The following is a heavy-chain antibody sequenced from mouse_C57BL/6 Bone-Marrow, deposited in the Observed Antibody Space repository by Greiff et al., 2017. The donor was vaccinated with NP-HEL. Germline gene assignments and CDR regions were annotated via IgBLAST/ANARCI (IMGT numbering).Heavy chain of an antibody. CDR3: ARSLNPPYVDY. CDR2: INPGSGGT. V-gene: IGHV1-54*01. Sequence: QVQLQQSGAELVRPGTSVKVSCKASGYAFTNYLIEWVKQRPGQGLEWIGVINPGSGGTNYNEKFKGKATLTADKSSSTAYMQLSSLTSEDAAVYFCARSLNPPYVDYWGQGTTLTVSS. J-gene: IGHJ2*01. D-gene: IGHD6-1*01. CDR1: GYAFTNYL.